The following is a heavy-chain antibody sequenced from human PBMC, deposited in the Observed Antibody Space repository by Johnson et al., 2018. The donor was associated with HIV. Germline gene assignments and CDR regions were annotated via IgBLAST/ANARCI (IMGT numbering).Heavy chain of an antibody. V-gene: IGHV3-74*01. J-gene: IGHJ3*02. Sequence: QLVESGGGLVQPGGSLRLSCAASGFTFSSYWMHWVRQAPGKGLVWVSRINSDGSSTSYADSVKGRFTISRDNAKNTLYLQMNSLRAEDTALYYCAKGSIAARWGAFDIWGQGTMVTVSS. D-gene: IGHD6-6*01. CDR1: GFTFSSYW. CDR3: AKGSIAARWGAFDI. CDR2: INSDGSST.